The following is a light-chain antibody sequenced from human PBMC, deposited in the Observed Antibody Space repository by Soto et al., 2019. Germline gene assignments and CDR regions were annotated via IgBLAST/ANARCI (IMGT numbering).Light chain of an antibody. J-gene: IGKJ5*01. V-gene: IGKV3-20*01. CDR3: QQYGSSPLIT. CDR1: QRLSASD. CDR2: GVS. Sequence: EIVLPQSPGTLSLSPGLRATLSCRASQRLSASDIAWYQQKPGQAPKFLIYGVSSRATGIPDRFSGSGSGTDFTLTISRLEPEDFAVYHCQQYGSSPLITFGQGTRLEIK.